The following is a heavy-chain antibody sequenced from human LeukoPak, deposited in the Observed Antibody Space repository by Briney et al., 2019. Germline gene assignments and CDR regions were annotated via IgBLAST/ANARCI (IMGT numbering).Heavy chain of an antibody. J-gene: IGHJ6*03. Sequence: GSLRLSCEVFGCTFSTSAMSWVRQAPGKGLGWVGSMYYSGSTYYNPSLKSRVTISVDTSKNQFSLKLSSVTAADTAVYYCARGLVVTAWRYYYMDVWGKGTTVTVSS. CDR1: GCTFSTSA. CDR2: MYYSGST. V-gene: IGHV4-38-2*01. D-gene: IGHD2-21*02. CDR3: ARGLVVTAWRYYYMDV.